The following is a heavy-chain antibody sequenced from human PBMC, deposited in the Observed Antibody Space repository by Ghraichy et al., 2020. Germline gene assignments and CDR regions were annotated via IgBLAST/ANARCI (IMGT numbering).Heavy chain of an antibody. Sequence: GGSLRLSCAASEFSVSDTFMTWVRQAPGKGLEWVSLLTGSGDTRYAASVQGRFTISRDNSENTVFLHMSSLSAEDTAVYFCVREYYYRLDGWGKGTTVTVAS. CDR2: LTGSGDT. V-gene: IGHV3-53*01. CDR1: EFSVSDTF. CDR3: VREYYYRLDG. D-gene: IGHD3-10*01. J-gene: IGHJ6*04.